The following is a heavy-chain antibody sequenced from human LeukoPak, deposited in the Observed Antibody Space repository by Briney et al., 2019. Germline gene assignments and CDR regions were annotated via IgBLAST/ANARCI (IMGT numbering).Heavy chain of an antibody. CDR2: INHSGST. J-gene: IGHJ4*02. V-gene: IGHV4-34*01. CDR1: GFTFSSYA. Sequence: PGGSLRLSCAASGFTFSSYAMSWIRQPPGKGLEWIGEINHSGSTNYNPSLKSRVTISVDTSKNQFSLKLSSVTAADTAVYYCARGPTTYSSSWYGRSYYFDYWGQGTLVTVSS. D-gene: IGHD6-13*01. CDR3: ARGPTTYSSSWYGRSYYFDY.